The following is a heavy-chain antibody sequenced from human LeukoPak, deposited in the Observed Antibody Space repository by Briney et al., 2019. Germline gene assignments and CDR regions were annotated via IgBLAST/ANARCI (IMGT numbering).Heavy chain of an antibody. CDR1: GGTFSSYA. CDR2: IIPIFGTA. V-gene: IGHV1-69*01. Sequence: ASVKASCKASGGTFSSYAISWVRQAPGQGLEWMGGIIPIFGTANYAQKFQGRVTITADESTSTAYMELSSLRSEDTAVYYCARGTFSGSYRIPFDYWGQGTLVTVSS. J-gene: IGHJ4*02. D-gene: IGHD3-16*02. CDR3: ARGTFSGSYRIPFDY.